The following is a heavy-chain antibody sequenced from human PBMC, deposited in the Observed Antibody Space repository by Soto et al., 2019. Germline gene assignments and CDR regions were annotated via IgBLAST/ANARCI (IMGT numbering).Heavy chain of an antibody. CDR2: INPSGGST. CDR3: ARDWGIQHADY. CDR1: GYTFTSYY. D-gene: IGHD3-16*01. Sequence: ASVKVSCKASGYTFTSYYMHWVRQAPGQGLEWMGIINPSGGSTSYAQKLQGRVTMTRDTSTSTAYMELRSLRSDDTAVYYCARDWGIQHADYWGQGTLVTVSS. V-gene: IGHV1-46*01. J-gene: IGHJ4*02.